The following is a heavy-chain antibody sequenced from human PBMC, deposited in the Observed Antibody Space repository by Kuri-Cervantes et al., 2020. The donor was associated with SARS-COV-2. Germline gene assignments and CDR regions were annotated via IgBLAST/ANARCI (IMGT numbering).Heavy chain of an antibody. CDR3: ARETYYYGSGSYYHPYYFDY. Sequence: SETLSLTCTVSGGPISSYYWSWIRQPAGKGLEWIGRIYTSGSTNYNPSLKSRVTISVDTSKNQFSLKLSSVTAADTAVYYCARETYYYGSGSYYHPYYFDYWGQGTLVTVSS. CDR1: GGPISSYY. D-gene: IGHD3-10*01. J-gene: IGHJ4*02. V-gene: IGHV4-4*07. CDR2: IYTSGST.